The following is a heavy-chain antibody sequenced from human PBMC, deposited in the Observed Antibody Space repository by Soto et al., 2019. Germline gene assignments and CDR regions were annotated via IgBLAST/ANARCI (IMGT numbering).Heavy chain of an antibody. J-gene: IGHJ4*02. CDR1: GFSLSNARMG. CDR2: IFWNDET. Sequence: QVTLKESGPVLVKPTETLTLTCTVSGFSLSNARMGVSWIRQPPGKALEWLAHIFWNDETSYSPSLRCRLTISKDTSKSQVVLTMTTLDPVDTATYDCARPALSSSCLAFSYWGQGTLVTVAS. V-gene: IGHV2-26*01. D-gene: IGHD6-13*01. CDR3: ARPALSSSCLAFSY.